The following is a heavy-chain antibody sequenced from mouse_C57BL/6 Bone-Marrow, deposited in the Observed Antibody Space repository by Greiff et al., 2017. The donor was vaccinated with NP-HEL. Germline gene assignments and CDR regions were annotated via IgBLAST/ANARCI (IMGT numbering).Heavy chain of an antibody. V-gene: IGHV1-42*01. Sequence: VQLKQSGPELVKPGASVKISCKASGYSFTGYYMNWVKQSPEKSLEWIGAINPSTGGTPYNQKFKAKATLTVDKSSSTAYMQLKSLTSEDSAVYYCARYYYGFDYWGQGTTLTVSS. CDR1: GYSFTGYY. J-gene: IGHJ2*01. CDR2: INPSTGGT. D-gene: IGHD1-1*01. CDR3: ARYYYGFDY.